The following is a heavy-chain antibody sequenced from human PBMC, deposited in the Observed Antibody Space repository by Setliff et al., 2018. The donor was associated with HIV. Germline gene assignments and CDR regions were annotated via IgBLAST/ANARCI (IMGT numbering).Heavy chain of an antibody. D-gene: IGHD5-12*01. Sequence: GASVKVSCKPSGYSFTNHYMHWVRQAPGQGLEWMGVINPTGGSTRNTQKFQGRVAMTRDTSTSTVYMALRSLRSEDTAVYYCASAGAWQRNALEIWGQGTMVTVSS. CDR2: INPTGGST. CDR1: GYSFTNHY. CDR3: ASAGAWQRNALEI. V-gene: IGHV1-46*01. J-gene: IGHJ3*02.